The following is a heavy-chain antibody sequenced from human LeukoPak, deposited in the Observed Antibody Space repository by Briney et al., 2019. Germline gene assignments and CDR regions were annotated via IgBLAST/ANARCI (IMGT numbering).Heavy chain of an antibody. J-gene: IGHJ6*03. Sequence: GGSLRLSCAASGFTFSRYSMNWVRQAPGKGLEWVSSISSSSGYIYYADSVKGRFTISRDNAKNSLYLQMNRLRAEDTAVYYCARVISGYDYYYYYMDVWGKGTTVTISS. D-gene: IGHD5-12*01. CDR1: GFTFSRYS. V-gene: IGHV3-21*04. CDR2: ISSSSGYI. CDR3: ARVISGYDYYYYYMDV.